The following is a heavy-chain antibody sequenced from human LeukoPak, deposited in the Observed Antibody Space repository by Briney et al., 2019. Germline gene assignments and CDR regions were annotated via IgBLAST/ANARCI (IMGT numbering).Heavy chain of an antibody. CDR2: INHSGST. D-gene: IGHD3-10*01. CDR3: ASVNTMVRALDY. Sequence: PSETLSLTCAVYGGSFSGYYWSWIRQPPGKGLEWNGEINHSGSTNYNPSLKSRVTISVDTSKNQFSLKLSSVTAADTAVYYCASVNTMVRALDYWGQGTLVTVSS. J-gene: IGHJ4*02. CDR1: GGSFSGYY. V-gene: IGHV4-34*01.